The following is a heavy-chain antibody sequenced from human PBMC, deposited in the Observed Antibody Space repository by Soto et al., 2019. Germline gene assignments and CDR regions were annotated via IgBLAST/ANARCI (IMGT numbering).Heavy chain of an antibody. J-gene: IGHJ4*02. V-gene: IGHV1-3*05. Sequence: QVQLVQSGAEEKKPGASVKVSCKASGYTFTSYAIHWVRQAPGQRLEWMGWINAGNGNTKYSQKFQGRVTITRDTSANTAYMELSSLRSEDTAVYYCVRDGGAGRGNYFDYWGQGTLVTVSS. D-gene: IGHD6-19*01. CDR1: GYTFTSYA. CDR2: INAGNGNT. CDR3: VRDGGAGRGNYFDY.